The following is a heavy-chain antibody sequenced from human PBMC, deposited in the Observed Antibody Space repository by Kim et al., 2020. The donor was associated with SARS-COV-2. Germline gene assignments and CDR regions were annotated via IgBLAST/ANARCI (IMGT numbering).Heavy chain of an antibody. J-gene: IGHJ4*02. D-gene: IGHD1-26*01. CDR3: AREEELLSLVY. Sequence: TSYAQKFQGRVTMTRDTSTSTVYMELSSLRSEDTAVYYCAREEELLSLVYWGQGTLVTVSS. V-gene: IGHV1-46*01. CDR2: T.